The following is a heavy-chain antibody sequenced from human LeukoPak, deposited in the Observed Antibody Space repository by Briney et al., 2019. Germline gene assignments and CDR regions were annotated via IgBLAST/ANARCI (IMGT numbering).Heavy chain of an antibody. Sequence: GGSLRLSCAASGFTFGSYGMSWVRQAPGKGLEWVSFITTTGATTSYADSVKGRFTISRDNARDTLYMQMYSLRDEDTALYYCTIMHGYYDGSGYWVQWGQGTLVTVSS. J-gene: IGHJ4*02. CDR1: GFTFGSYG. D-gene: IGHD3-22*01. V-gene: IGHV3-23*01. CDR2: ITTTGATT. CDR3: TIMHGYYDGSGYWVQ.